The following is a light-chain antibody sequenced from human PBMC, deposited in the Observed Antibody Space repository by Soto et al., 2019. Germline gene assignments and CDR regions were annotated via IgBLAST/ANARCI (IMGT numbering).Light chain of an antibody. Sequence: DIQMTQSPSTLSASIGDRVTIPCRASESIRTWLAWYQHKPGKAPKFLIYDASSLESGVPSRFSSSGSGTEFTLTISNLQPDDFATYFCQQYNNYPRTFGQGTKVDIK. CDR1: ESIRTW. V-gene: IGKV1-5*01. CDR2: DAS. J-gene: IGKJ1*01. CDR3: QQYNNYPRT.